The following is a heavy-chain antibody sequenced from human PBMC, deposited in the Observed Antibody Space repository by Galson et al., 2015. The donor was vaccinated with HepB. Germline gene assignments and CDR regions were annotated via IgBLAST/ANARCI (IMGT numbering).Heavy chain of an antibody. J-gene: IGHJ6*02. V-gene: IGHV3-48*02. CDR3: AREGPDYGDYGMDV. D-gene: IGHD4-17*01. Sequence: SLRLSCAASGFTFSSYSMNWVRQAPGKGLEWASYISSSSSTIYYADSVKGRFTISRDNAKNSLYLQMNSLRDEDTAVYYCAREGPDYGDYGMDVWGQGTTVTVSS. CDR1: GFTFSSYS. CDR2: ISSSSSTI.